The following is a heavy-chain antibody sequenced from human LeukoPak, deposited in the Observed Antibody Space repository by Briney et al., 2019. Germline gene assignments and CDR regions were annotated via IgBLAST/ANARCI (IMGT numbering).Heavy chain of an antibody. D-gene: IGHD6-13*01. CDR1: GFTVSSTY. V-gene: IGHV3-53*01. Sequence: GGSLRLSCAASGFTVSSTYMSWVRQPPGGGLEWVSLIYAGGTTNYADSVKGRFTIPRDNSKNTLFLQMNSLRVEDTAVYYCASYRSSGLNWGQGTLVTVSS. CDR3: ASYRSSGLN. J-gene: IGHJ4*02. CDR2: IYAGGTT.